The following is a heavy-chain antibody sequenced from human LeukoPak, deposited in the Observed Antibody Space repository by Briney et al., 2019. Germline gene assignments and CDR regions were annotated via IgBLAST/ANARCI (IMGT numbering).Heavy chain of an antibody. CDR2: IYYRGTT. J-gene: IGHJ4*02. D-gene: IGHD3-10*01. Sequence: SETLSLTCTVSGGSINSGDNYWSWIRQPPGKGLEWIGFIYYRGTTYYNPSLKSRVSISIDTSRNQFSLKLNSVTAADTAVYYCARIEGNSGYGWSHFGYWGQGRLVTVSS. V-gene: IGHV4-30-4*01. CDR1: GGSINSGDNY. CDR3: ARIEGNSGYGWSHFGY.